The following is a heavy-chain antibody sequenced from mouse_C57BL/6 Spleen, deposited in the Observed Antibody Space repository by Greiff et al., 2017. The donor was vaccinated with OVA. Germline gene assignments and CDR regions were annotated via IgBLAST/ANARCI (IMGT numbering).Heavy chain of an antibody. D-gene: IGHD2-1*01. CDR3: ARQGLLYAMDY. Sequence: EVQWVESGGGLVKPGGSLKLSCAASGFTFSSYTMSWVRQTPEKRLEWVATISGGGGNTYYPDSVKGRFTISRDNAKNTLYLQMSSLRSEDTALYYCARQGLLYAMDYWGQGTSVTVSS. J-gene: IGHJ4*01. CDR2: ISGGGGNT. CDR1: GFTFSSYT. V-gene: IGHV5-9*01.